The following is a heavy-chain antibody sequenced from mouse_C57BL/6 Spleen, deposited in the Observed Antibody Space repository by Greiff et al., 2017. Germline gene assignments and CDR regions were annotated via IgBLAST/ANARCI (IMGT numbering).Heavy chain of an antibody. V-gene: IGHV1-50*01. CDR2: IDPSDSYT. J-gene: IGHJ3*01. CDR1: GYTFTSYW. CDR3: ARRNSSGYVPFAY. D-gene: IGHD3-2*02. Sequence: VQLQQPGAELVKPGASVKLYCKASGYTFTSYWMQWVKQRPGQGLEWIGEIDPSDSYTNYNQKIKGKATLTVDTSSSTAYMQLSSLTSEDSAVYYCARRNSSGYVPFAYWGQGTLVTVSA.